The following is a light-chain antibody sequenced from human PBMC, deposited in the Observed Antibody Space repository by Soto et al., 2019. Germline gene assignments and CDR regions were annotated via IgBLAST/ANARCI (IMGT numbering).Light chain of an antibody. Sequence: ETVLTQSPGTLSLSPGERATLSCRASQSISSGYLAWYQQRPGQAPRLLISGASNRATGIPDRFSGSGSGTDFTLTISRLEPEDFAVYYCQHYGGSPLVTFGGGTKVEI. CDR1: QSISSGY. CDR3: QHYGGSPLVT. V-gene: IGKV3-20*01. J-gene: IGKJ4*01. CDR2: GAS.